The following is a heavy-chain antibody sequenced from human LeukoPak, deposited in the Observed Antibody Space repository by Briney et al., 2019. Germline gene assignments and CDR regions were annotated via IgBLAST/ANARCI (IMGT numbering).Heavy chain of an antibody. Sequence: GGSLRLSCAASGFTLSNYWMTWVRQAPGKGLEWVANIRQDGGQKYYVDSVKGRFTISRDNAKNSLYLQMNSLRAEDTAVYYCARGIGYCSGGSCYGRGMDVWGQGTTVTVSS. V-gene: IGHV3-7*01. CDR3: ARGIGYCSGGSCYGRGMDV. CDR1: GFTLSNYW. D-gene: IGHD2-15*01. J-gene: IGHJ6*02. CDR2: IRQDGGQK.